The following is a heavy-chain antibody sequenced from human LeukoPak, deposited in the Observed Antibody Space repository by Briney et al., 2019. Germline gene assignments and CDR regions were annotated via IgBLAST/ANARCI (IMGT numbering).Heavy chain of an antibody. V-gene: IGHV3-7*05. CDR1: VLTFRDDW. CDR3: ARVLTGIAAAGTDAFDI. D-gene: IGHD6-13*01. Sequence: GGSLRLSCAASVLTFRDDWVACGRQAPGKGLGWVANINQDGSEKYYVDSVKGRFTISRDNAKNSLYLQMNSPRAEHAVFYCGARVLTGIAAAGTDAFDIWGQGTMVTVSS. J-gene: IGHJ3*02. CDR2: INQDGSEK.